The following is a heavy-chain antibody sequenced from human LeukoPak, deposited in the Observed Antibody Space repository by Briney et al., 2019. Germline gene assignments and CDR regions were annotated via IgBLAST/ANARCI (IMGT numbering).Heavy chain of an antibody. J-gene: IGHJ5*02. Sequence: SETLSLTCAVSGGSISSGGYSWSWIRQPPGKGLGWIGYIYHSGSTYYNPSLKSRVTISVDRSKNQFSLKLSSVTAADTAVYYCARSRGYCSSTSCPGGWFDPWGQGTLVTVSS. D-gene: IGHD2-2*01. V-gene: IGHV4-30-2*01. CDR1: GGSISSGGYS. CDR2: IYHSGST. CDR3: ARSRGYCSSTSCPGGWFDP.